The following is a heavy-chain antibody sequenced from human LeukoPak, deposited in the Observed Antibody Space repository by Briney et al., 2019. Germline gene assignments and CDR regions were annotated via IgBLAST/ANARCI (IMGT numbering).Heavy chain of an antibody. D-gene: IGHD5-24*01. CDR3: ARPVRRDGYRLLDY. V-gene: IGHV1-2*02. J-gene: IGHJ4*02. CDR1: GYTFTGYY. Sequence: ASVKVSCKASGYTFTGYYMHWLRQAPGQGLEWMGWINPNSGGTNYAQKFQGRVAMTRGTSISTAYMELSRLRSDDTAVYYCARPVRRDGYRLLDYWGQGTLVTVSS. CDR2: INPNSGGT.